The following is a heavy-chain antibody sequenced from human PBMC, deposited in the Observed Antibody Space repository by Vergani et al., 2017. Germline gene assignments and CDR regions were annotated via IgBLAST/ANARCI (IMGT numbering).Heavy chain of an antibody. V-gene: IGHV4-31*03. Sequence: QVQLQESGPGLVKPSQTLFLTCTVSGGSISSGGYYWSWIRQHPGKGLEWIGYIYYSGSTYYNPSLKSRVTISVDTSKNQFSLKLSSVTAADTAVYYCVVLGSSSPASGYYYYMDVWGKGTTVTVSS. CDR1: GGSISSGGYY. CDR3: VVLGSSSPASGYYYYMDV. J-gene: IGHJ6*03. D-gene: IGHD6-6*01. CDR2: IYYSGST.